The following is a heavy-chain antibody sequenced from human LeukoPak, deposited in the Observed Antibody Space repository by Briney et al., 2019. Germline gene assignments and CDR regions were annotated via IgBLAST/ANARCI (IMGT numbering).Heavy chain of an antibody. Sequence: PGGSLRLSCAASEFTVSSNYMSWVRQAPGKGLEWVSVIYSGDNTYYADSVKGRFTISRDNSKNTLYLQMNSLRAEDTAVYYCARGGAAYHSDYWGQGTLVTVSS. V-gene: IGHV3-53*01. CDR1: EFTVSSNY. CDR2: IYSGDNT. CDR3: ARGGAAYHSDY. D-gene: IGHD6-13*01. J-gene: IGHJ4*02.